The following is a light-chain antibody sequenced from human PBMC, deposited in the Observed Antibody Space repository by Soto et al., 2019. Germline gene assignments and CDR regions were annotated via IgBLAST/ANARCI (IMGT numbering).Light chain of an antibody. V-gene: IGLV2-14*03. CDR1: SRDVGGYSF. CDR2: DVN. CDR3: SSYTSSSTHV. Sequence: QSALTQPASVSGSPGQSITISCTGTSRDVGGYSFVSWYQQHPGKVPKLMIFDVNSRPSGVSDRFSGSKSGNTASLTISGLQAEDEGDYYCSSYTSSSTHVFGSGTKVTVL. J-gene: IGLJ1*01.